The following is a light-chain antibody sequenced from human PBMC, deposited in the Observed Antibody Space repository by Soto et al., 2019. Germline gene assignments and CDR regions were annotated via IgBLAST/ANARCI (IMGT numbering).Light chain of an antibody. CDR2: EVA. Sequence: QSALTQPASVSGSPGQSITISCTGTSSDIGGYNYVSWYQQHPGKAPKLTIYEVANRPSGVSNRFSGSKSGNTASLTISGLQAEDEADYYCSSYSGSSTPYVFGAGTKVTVL. V-gene: IGLV2-14*01. J-gene: IGLJ1*01. CDR3: SSYSGSSTPYV. CDR1: SSDIGGYNY.